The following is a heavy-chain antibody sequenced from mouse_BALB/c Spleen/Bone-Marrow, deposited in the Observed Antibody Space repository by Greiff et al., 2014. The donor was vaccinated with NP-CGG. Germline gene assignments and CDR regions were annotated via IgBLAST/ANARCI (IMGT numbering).Heavy chain of an antibody. D-gene: IGHD1-2*01. CDR3: ANGSYWYFDV. CDR1: GFNIKDTY. Sequence: VQLQQSGAELVKPGASVKLSCTASGFNIKDTYMDWVKQRPEQGLEWIGRIDPASGDTNYDPKFQGKATITADTSSNTAYLHFNSLTSEDTAVYYCANGSYWYFDVWGAGTTVTVSS. CDR2: IDPASGDT. J-gene: IGHJ1*01. V-gene: IGHV14-3*02.